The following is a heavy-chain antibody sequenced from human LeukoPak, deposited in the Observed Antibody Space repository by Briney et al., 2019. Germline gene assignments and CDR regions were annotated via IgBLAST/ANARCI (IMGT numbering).Heavy chain of an antibody. J-gene: IGHJ6*02. V-gene: IGHV4-59*08. CDR2: IYYSGST. CDR3: ASGNRDGYNYYYYYGMDV. D-gene: IGHD5-24*01. CDR1: GGSISSYD. Sequence: SETLSLTCTVSGGSISSYDWSWIRQPPGKGLEWIGYIYYSGSTNYNTSLKSRVTISVDTSKNQFSLKLSSVTAADTAVYYCASGNRDGYNYYYYYGMDVWGQGTTVTVSS.